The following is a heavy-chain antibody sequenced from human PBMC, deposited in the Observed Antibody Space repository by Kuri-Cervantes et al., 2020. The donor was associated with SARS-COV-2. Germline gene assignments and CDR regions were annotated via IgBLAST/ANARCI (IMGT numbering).Heavy chain of an antibody. CDR1: GFHFSSYS. D-gene: IGHD3-3*01. Sequence: GGSLRLSCAVSGFHFSSYSMNWVRQAPGKGLEWVSYISSSSSTIYYADSVKGRFTISRDNAKNSLYLQMNSLRDEDTAVYYCARDLLNVWSGYYYYYGMDVWGQGTTVTVSS. V-gene: IGHV3-48*02. CDR3: ARDLLNVWSGYYYYYGMDV. CDR2: ISSSSSTI. J-gene: IGHJ6*02.